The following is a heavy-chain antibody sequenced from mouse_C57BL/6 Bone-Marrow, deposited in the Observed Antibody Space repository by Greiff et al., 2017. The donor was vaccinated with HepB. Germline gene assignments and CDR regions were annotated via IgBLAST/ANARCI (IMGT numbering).Heavy chain of an antibody. V-gene: IGHV1-66*01. CDR3: ARSSNPWYFDV. D-gene: IGHD2-5*01. Sequence: VQLQQSGPELVKPGASVKISCKASGYSFTSYYIHWVKQRPGQGLEWIGWIYPGSGNTKYNEKFKGKATLTADTSSSTAYMQLSSLTSEDSAVYYCARSSNPWYFDVWGTGTTVTVSS. CDR2: IYPGSGNT. J-gene: IGHJ1*03. CDR1: GYSFTSYY.